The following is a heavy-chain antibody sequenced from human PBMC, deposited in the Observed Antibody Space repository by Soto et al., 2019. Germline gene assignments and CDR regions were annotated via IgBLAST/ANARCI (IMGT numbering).Heavy chain of an antibody. CDR1: GYTFTNYD. V-gene: IGHV1-8*01. Sequence: QVQLVQSGAEVKKPGASVKVSCKASGYTFTNYDINWVRQATGPGLEWMGWMNPNIGNTGYAQKFQGRVTMTRDTSISTAYMELSSLRSEDTAVYFCARNLPEAAMVDYWGQGTLVTVST. CDR3: ARNLPEAAMVDY. CDR2: MNPNIGNT. D-gene: IGHD5-18*01. J-gene: IGHJ4*02.